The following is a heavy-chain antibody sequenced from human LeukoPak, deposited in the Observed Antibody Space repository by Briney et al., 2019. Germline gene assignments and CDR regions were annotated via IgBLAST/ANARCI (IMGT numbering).Heavy chain of an antibody. CDR1: GFTFSSYA. V-gene: IGHV3-23*01. D-gene: IGHD3-10*01. Sequence: PGGSLRLSCAASGFTFSSYAMHWVRQAPGKGLEWVSTMSSTDGTTFYADSVKGRLTISRDNSKNILYLQMNNLRAEDTAVYHCAKRGVRGSYYFDHWGQGTLVTVSS. J-gene: IGHJ4*02. CDR3: AKRGVRGSYYFDH. CDR2: MSSTDGTT.